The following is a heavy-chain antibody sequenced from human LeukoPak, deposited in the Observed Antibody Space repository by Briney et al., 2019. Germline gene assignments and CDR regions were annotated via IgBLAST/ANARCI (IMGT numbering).Heavy chain of an antibody. Sequence: GGSLRLSCAASGFTFSSYWMSWVRQAPGKGLEWVANIKQDGSEKYYVDSVKGRFTISRDNAKNSLYLQMNSLRAEDTAVYYCARGGVVVVAATIPGFDYWGQGTLVTVSS. CDR1: GFTFSSYW. J-gene: IGHJ4*02. D-gene: IGHD2-15*01. CDR3: ARGGVVVVAATIPGFDY. V-gene: IGHV3-7*01. CDR2: IKQDGSEK.